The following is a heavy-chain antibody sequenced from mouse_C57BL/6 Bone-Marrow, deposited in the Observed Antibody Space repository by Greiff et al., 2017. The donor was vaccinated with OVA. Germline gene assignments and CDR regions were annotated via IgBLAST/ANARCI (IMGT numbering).Heavy chain of an antibody. CDR1: GYTFTSYW. CDR2: IHPNSGST. J-gene: IGHJ1*03. CDR3: ARRSFTTVVAPYFDV. D-gene: IGHD1-1*01. V-gene: IGHV1-64*01. Sequence: QVQLQQPGAELVKPGASVKLSCKASGYTFTSYWMHWVKQRPGPGLEWIGMIHPNSGSTNYNEKFKSKATLTVDKSSSTAYMQLSSLTSEDSAVYYCARRSFTTVVAPYFDVWGTGTTVTVSS.